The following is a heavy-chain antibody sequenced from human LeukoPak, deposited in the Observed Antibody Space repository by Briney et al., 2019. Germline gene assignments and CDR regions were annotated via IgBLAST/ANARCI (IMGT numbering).Heavy chain of an antibody. CDR2: IRYDGSNK. J-gene: IGHJ4*02. Sequence: GGSLRLSCAASGFTFSSYGMHWVRQAPGKGLEWVAFIRYDGSNKYYADSVKGRFTISRDNSKNTLYLQMNSLRAEDTAVYYCAKADILTGYSHFDYWGQGTLVTVSP. CDR3: AKADILTGYSHFDY. V-gene: IGHV3-30*02. D-gene: IGHD3-9*01. CDR1: GFTFSSYG.